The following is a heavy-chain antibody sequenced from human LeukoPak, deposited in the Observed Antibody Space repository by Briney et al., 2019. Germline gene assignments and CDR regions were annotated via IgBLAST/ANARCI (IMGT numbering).Heavy chain of an antibody. CDR1: GFTFSNYA. CDR3: AQDRSLLYSRWFDP. J-gene: IGHJ5*02. Sequence: GGSLRLSCAASGFTFSNYAMSWVRQAPGKGLEWVSSISGGGGTTYYADSLKGRFTISRDNSKDTLYLQMNSLGVEDTAVYYCAQDRSLLYSRWFDPWGQGTLVTVSS. D-gene: IGHD1-26*01. CDR2: ISGGGGTT. V-gene: IGHV3-23*01.